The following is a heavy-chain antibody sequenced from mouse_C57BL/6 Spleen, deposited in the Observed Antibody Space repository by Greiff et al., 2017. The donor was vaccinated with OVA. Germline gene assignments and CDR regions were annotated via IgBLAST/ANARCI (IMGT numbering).Heavy chain of an antibody. Sequence: QVQLQQSGAELARPGASVKLSCKASGYTFTSYGISWVKQRTGQGLEWIGEIYPRSGNTSYNEKFKGKATLTADKSSSTAYMELRSLTSEDSAVYYCAGRYYYGSSYEYAMDYWGQGTSVTVAS. D-gene: IGHD1-1*01. CDR2: IYPRSGNT. CDR3: AGRYYYGSSYEYAMDY. J-gene: IGHJ4*01. V-gene: IGHV1-81*01. CDR1: GYTFTSYG.